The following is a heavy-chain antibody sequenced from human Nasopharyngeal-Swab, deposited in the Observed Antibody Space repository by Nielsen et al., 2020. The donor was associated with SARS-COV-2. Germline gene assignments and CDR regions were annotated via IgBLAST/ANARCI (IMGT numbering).Heavy chain of an antibody. CDR3: ARVKTLYGGHGDY. Sequence: ASVKVSCKASGYTFTSYDINWVRQATGQGLEWMGWMNPNSGNTGYAQKFQGRVTMTRNTSISTAYMELSSLRSEDTAVYYCARVKTLYGGHGDYWGQGTLVTVSS. V-gene: IGHV1-8*01. CDR2: MNPNSGNT. CDR1: GYTFTSYD. J-gene: IGHJ4*02. D-gene: IGHD4-23*01.